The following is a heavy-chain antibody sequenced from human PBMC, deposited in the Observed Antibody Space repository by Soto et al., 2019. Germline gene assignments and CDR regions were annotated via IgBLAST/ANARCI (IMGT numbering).Heavy chain of an antibody. Sequence: GGSLRLSCAASGFTFSSYAMSWVRQAPGKGLEWVSAISGSGGSTYYADSVKGRFTISRDNSKNTLYLQMNSLRAEDTAVYYCAKVSVRDIVVVPATIFDYWGQGTLVTVSS. CDR3: AKVSVRDIVVVPATIFDY. CDR1: GFTFSSYA. V-gene: IGHV3-23*01. CDR2: ISGSGGST. J-gene: IGHJ4*02. D-gene: IGHD2-2*01.